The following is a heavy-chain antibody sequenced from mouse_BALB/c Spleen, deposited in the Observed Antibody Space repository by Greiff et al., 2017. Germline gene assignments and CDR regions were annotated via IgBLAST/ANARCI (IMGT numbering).Heavy chain of an antibody. Sequence: EVKLMESGGGLVKPGGSLKLSCAASGFTFSSYAMSWVRQTPEKRLEWVATISSGGSYTYYPDSVKGRFTISRDNAKNTLYLQMSSLRSEDTAMYYCARGYGSSYYFDYWGQGTTLTVSS. CDR2: ISSGGSYT. D-gene: IGHD1-1*01. CDR3: ARGYGSSYYFDY. V-gene: IGHV5-9-3*01. CDR1: GFTFSSYA. J-gene: IGHJ2*01.